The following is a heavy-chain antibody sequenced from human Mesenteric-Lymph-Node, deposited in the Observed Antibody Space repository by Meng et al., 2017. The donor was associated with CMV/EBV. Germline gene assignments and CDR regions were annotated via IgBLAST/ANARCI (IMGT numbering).Heavy chain of an antibody. CDR3: GSQLVGDFYFDY. D-gene: IGHD6-13*01. Sequence: SETLSLTCSVSGGSISSSSYYWGWFRQPPGKGLEWIGSMYYSGSIYYNPSLKSRVTISVDTSKNQFSLKLSSVTAADAAVYYCGSQLVGDFYFDYWGQGTLVTVSS. CDR2: MYYSGSI. V-gene: IGHV4-39*07. J-gene: IGHJ4*02. CDR1: GGSISSSSYY.